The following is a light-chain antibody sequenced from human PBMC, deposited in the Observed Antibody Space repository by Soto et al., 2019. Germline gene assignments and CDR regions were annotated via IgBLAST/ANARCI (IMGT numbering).Light chain of an antibody. CDR3: CSYAGSNYV. CDR1: SSDVGSYNF. J-gene: IGLJ1*01. V-gene: IGLV2-11*01. CDR2: DVS. Sequence: QSALTQPRSVSGSPGQSVTISCTGTSSDVGSYNFVSWYHQDPGKAPKLMIYDVSKRPSGAPDRFSGSKSGNTASLTIFGLQAEDEADYYCCSYAGSNYVFGTGTKVTVL.